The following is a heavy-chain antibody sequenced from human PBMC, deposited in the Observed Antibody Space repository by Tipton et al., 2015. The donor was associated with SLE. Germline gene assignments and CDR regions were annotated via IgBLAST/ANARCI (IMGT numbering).Heavy chain of an antibody. CDR3: ARGLAMVRGDSMDY. V-gene: IGHV4-4*08. J-gene: IGHJ4*02. CDR2: IYSSGST. CDR1: GGSISSYY. D-gene: IGHD3-10*01. Sequence: TLSLTCTVSGGSISSYYWSWIRQPPGKGLEWMGCIYSSGSTNYNPSLKSRVTISVDTSKNQFSLKLSSVTAADTAVYYCARGLAMVRGDSMDYWGQGTLVTVSS.